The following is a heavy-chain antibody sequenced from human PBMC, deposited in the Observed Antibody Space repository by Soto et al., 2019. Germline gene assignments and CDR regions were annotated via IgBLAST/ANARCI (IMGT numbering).Heavy chain of an antibody. CDR2: IWFDGSDR. CDR1: GLSFESYG. J-gene: IGHJ4*02. V-gene: IGHV3-33*01. D-gene: IGHD5-18*01. CDR3: VRGNGYTYGPFDN. Sequence: GGSLRLSCAASGLSFESYGMHWVRQAPGKGLEWVAAIWFDGSDRKYVDYVKGRFTISRDNSKNTVFLQMTSLSAEDTAVYYCVRGNGYTYGPFDNWGQGTLVTVSS.